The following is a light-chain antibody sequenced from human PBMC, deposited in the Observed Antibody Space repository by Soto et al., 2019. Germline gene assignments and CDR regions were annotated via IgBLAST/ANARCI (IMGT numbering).Light chain of an antibody. V-gene: IGLV2-14*03. CDR3: SSYAGSDTFV. CDR2: HVS. J-gene: IGLJ1*01. Sequence: SVLTQPASVSGSPGQSITLSCAGTSGDVGAYNFVSWYQQHPGNAPKLIVYHVSDRPSGFSSRFSGSKSGNSASLTISGLHAEDEADYYCSSYAGSDTFVFGTGTKVTVL. CDR1: SGDVGAYNF.